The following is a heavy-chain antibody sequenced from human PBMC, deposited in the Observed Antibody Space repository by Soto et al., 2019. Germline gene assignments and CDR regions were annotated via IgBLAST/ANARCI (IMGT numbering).Heavy chain of an antibody. Sequence: EAQLVESGGGLVQPGSSLRLSCEGSGFNFEDYAMHWVRQVPGGGLEWVAGITWNSGHVLYAESVKGRFTISRDNAKNSVHLQLNSLRAEDTARYYCGKNIMAWSSLYFFFMDVWGKGTTVTVSP. J-gene: IGHJ6*04. CDR1: GFNFEDYA. V-gene: IGHV3-9*01. D-gene: IGHD2-8*02. CDR2: ITWNSGHV. CDR3: GKNIMAWSSLYFFFMDV.